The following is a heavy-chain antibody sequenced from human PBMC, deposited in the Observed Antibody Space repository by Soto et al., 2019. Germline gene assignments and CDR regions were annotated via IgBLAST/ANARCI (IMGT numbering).Heavy chain of an antibody. CDR2: MKPNSGNT. Sequence: QVQLVQSGAEVKKPGASVKVSCKDSGYTFTSYDINWLRQATGQGLEWMGWMKPNSGNTGYAHKFQGRVTLTRNNSISTAYMELSSLRSDDTAVYYCAREKVGANDYWGQGTLVTVSS. CDR1: GYTFTSYD. V-gene: IGHV1-8*01. J-gene: IGHJ4*02. D-gene: IGHD1-26*01. CDR3: AREKVGANDY.